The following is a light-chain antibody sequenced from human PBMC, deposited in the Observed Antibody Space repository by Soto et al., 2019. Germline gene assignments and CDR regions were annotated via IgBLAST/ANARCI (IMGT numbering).Light chain of an antibody. CDR2: SHN. J-gene: IGLJ1*01. CDR3: ASWDDSLIGYV. V-gene: IGLV1-44*01. Sequence: QPVLTQPPSASGTPGQRVTISCSGSSSNIGSNTVNWYQQLAGTAPKFLIYSHNQRPSGVPDRFSGSKSGTSASLAISGLHSEAEADYYCASWDDSLIGYVFGTGTNVTVL. CDR1: SSNIGSNT.